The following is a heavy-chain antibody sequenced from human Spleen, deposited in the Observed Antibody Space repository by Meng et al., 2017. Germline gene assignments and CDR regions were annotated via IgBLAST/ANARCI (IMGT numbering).Heavy chain of an antibody. V-gene: IGHV1-2*06. D-gene: IGHD6-13*01. CDR1: GYNFPDYW. J-gene: IGHJ4*02. Sequence: VKSGAEVKKPGASVKVSCKPSGYNFPDYWLHWVRRAPGQGLEWMGRIDPKSGDTHYAQRFQGRVTMTGDTSISTAYMELSGLRSDDTAMYYCARDEDISAAGKLFGDYWGQGTLVTVSS. CDR2: IDPKSGDT. CDR3: ARDEDISAAGKLFGDY.